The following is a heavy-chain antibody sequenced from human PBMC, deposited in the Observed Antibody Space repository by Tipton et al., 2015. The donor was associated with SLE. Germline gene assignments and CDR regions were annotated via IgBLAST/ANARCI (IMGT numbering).Heavy chain of an antibody. Sequence: TLSLTCSVSGGSISTSSDYWGWFRQPPGKRLEWIGSIYYSGSTYDNPSLRSRVTISVDTSKNQFSLRLSSVTAADTAVYYCVRHDRWGPFDYWGQGMLVTVSS. D-gene: IGHD4-23*01. J-gene: IGHJ4*02. CDR3: VRHDRWGPFDY. CDR2: IYYSGST. V-gene: IGHV4-39*01. CDR1: GGSISTSSDY.